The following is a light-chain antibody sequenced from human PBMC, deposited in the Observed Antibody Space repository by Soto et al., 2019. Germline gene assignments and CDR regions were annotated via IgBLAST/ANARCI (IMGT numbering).Light chain of an antibody. Sequence: QSVLTQPPSVSGAPGQRVTISCTGSSSNIGAGYDVHWYQQLPATAPKLLIYGNSNRPSGVPDRFSGSKSGTPASLAITGLQAEDEADYYCQSYDSSLSGSYVFGTGTKVTVL. CDR3: QSYDSSLSGSYV. J-gene: IGLJ1*01. CDR1: SSNIGAGYD. V-gene: IGLV1-40*01. CDR2: GNS.